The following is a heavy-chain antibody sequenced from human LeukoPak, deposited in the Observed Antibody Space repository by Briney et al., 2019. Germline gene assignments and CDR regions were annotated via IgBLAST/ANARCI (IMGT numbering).Heavy chain of an antibody. Sequence: GGSLRLSCAASGFTFSNHWMIWVRQAPGKGLEWVASIKPDGNDKCYVDSVKGRFTISRDNAKNSLYLQLNSLRAEDTAVYFCARGNWNYPGYWGQGTLVTVSS. CDR3: ARGNWNYPGY. V-gene: IGHV3-7*04. CDR1: GFTFSNHW. J-gene: IGHJ4*02. CDR2: IKPDGNDK. D-gene: IGHD1-7*01.